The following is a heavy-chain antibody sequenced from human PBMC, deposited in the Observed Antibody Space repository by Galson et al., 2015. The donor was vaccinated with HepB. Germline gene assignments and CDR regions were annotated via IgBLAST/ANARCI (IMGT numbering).Heavy chain of an antibody. V-gene: IGHV1-24*01. D-gene: IGHD3-22*01. Sequence: SVKVSCKVSGYTLTELSMHWVRQAPGKGLEWMGGFDPEDGETIYAQKFQGRVTMTEDTSTDTAYMELSSLRSEDTAVYYCATAPKNYYYDRPAYYFDYWGQGTLVTVSS. CDR2: FDPEDGET. J-gene: IGHJ4*02. CDR1: GYTLTELS. CDR3: ATAPKNYYYDRPAYYFDY.